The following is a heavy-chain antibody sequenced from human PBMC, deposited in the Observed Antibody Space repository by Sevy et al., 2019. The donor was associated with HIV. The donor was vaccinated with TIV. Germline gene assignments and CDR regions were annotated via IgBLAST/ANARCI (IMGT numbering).Heavy chain of an antibody. CDR2: VFPNRGGT. CDR3: ARDGGGGTTNSGMDV. Sequence: ASVKVSCKASGYTFTGDYLHWVRQAPGHGLEWMGRVFPNRGGTNYAQKFQGRVTMTRDTSIITAYMELSRLRSDDTAVYYCARDGGGGTTNSGMDVWGQGTTVTVSS. V-gene: IGHV1-2*06. D-gene: IGHD1-7*01. CDR1: GYTFTGDY. J-gene: IGHJ6*02.